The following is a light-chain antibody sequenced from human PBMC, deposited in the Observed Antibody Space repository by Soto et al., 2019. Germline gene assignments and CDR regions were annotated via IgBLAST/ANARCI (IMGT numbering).Light chain of an antibody. CDR2: DVS. Sequence: QSALTQPPSVSGSPGQSVTISCTGTSSDVGGFNYVSWYQHHPGKAPKLMIYDVSKRPSGVPDRFSGSKSGNTASLTISGLQAEAEADYYCCSYAGGYTHYVFATGTKLTVL. V-gene: IGLV2-11*01. J-gene: IGLJ1*01. CDR1: SSDVGGFNY. CDR3: CSYAGGYTHYV.